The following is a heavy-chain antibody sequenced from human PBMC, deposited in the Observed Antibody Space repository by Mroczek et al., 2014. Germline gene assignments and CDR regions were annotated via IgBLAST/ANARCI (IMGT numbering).Heavy chain of an antibody. CDR3: ARDDVAAPGGDY. CDR1: GFSIRNYW. CDR2: IKQDESEK. Sequence: VQLQESGGGLVQPGGSLRLSCAASGFSIRNYWMSWVRQAPGKGLEWVANIKQDESEKHYVDSVKGRFTISRDNANNSLFLQMNSLRVEDTATYYCARDDVAAPGGDYWGQGTRVTVSS. J-gene: IGHJ4*02. V-gene: IGHV3-7*01. D-gene: IGHD6-13*01.